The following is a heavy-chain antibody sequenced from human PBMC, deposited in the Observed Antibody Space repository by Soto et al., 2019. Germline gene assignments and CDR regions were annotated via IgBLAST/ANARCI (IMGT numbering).Heavy chain of an antibody. D-gene: IGHD3-9*01. CDR3: AGDNLTGYYNTFDH. Sequence: QVQLVQSGAEMKKPGASVKVSCKASGYTFTSYGLSWVRQTPGQGLEWMGWISGYNGDTYYAPKFQGRVTITTDTSTSTAYMELRSLRSDDTAVFYCAGDNLTGYYNTFDHWGQGTLVTVSS. J-gene: IGHJ4*02. V-gene: IGHV1-18*01. CDR2: ISGYNGDT. CDR1: GYTFTSYG.